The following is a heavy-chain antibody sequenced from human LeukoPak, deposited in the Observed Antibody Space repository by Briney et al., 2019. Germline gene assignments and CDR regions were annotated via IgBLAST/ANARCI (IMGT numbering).Heavy chain of an antibody. CDR2: INRSGST. V-gene: IGHV4-34*01. J-gene: IGHJ2*01. Sequence: SETLSLTCAVYGGSFSGYYWSWIRQPPGKGLEWIGEINRSGSTNYNPSLKSRVTISVDTSKNQFSLKLSSVTAADTAVYYCARGFSDLAAAGTEWYFDLWGRGTLVTVSS. D-gene: IGHD6-13*01. CDR3: ARGFSDLAAAGTEWYFDL. CDR1: GGSFSGYY.